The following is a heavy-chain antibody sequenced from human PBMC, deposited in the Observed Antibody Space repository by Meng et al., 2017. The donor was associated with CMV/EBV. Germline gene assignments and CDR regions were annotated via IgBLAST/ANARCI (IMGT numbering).Heavy chain of an antibody. CDR2: IYYSGST. CDR1: GGSISSGDYY. CDR3: ARVSGDRFGELLGGFDY. D-gene: IGHD3-10*01. J-gene: IGHJ4*02. Sequence: SETLSLTCTVSGGSISSGDYYWSWIRQPPGKGLEWIGYIYYSGSTYYNPSLKSRVTISVDTSKNQFSLKLSSVTAADTAVYYCARVSGDRFGELLGGFDYWGQGTLVTVSS. V-gene: IGHV4-30-4*08.